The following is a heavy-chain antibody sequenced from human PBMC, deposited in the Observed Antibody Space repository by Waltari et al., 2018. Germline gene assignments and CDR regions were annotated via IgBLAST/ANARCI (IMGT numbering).Heavy chain of an antibody. V-gene: IGHV1-18*01. CDR2: ISGNTGDT. CDR1: GFTLPSYG. CDR3: ARNPNPFYYDSPCDL. J-gene: IGHJ3*01. Sequence: VQLVQSESAVKKPGASVKVPCQTSGFTLPSYGFTWVRKAPGQGLEWIGWISGNTGDTNYAQEFRDRVTMTTDTSTNTVYMELRTLRSDDTALYYCARNPNPFYYDSPCDLWGQGTELTVSS. D-gene: IGHD3-22*01.